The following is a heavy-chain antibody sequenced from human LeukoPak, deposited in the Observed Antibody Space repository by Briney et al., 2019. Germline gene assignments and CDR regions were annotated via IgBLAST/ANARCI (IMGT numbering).Heavy chain of an antibody. J-gene: IGHJ4*02. Sequence: GGSLRLSCEGSGFTVMTYWMRWVRQAPGTGLEWVANIQQDGSERKYVDSVKGRFTISRDNARNSLYLEMNSLRAEDTAVYYCARLRYTYGKNFDYWGQGTLVTVSS. V-gene: IGHV3-7*01. CDR3: ARLRYTYGKNFDY. CDR2: IQQDGSER. CDR1: GFTVMTYW. D-gene: IGHD5-18*01.